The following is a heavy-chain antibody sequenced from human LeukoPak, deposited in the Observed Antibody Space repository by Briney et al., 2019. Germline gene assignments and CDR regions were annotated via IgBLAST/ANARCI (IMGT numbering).Heavy chain of an antibody. CDR2: IYSSGST. CDR1: GESINSFY. Sequence: TSETLSLTCTVSGESINSFYWSRIRQPAGKGLEWIGRIYSSGSTNYSPSLKSRVTMSVDTSKNQFSLKLSSVTAADTAVYYCARDVVAAAGSFDYWGQGTQVTVSS. J-gene: IGHJ4*02. D-gene: IGHD6-13*01. CDR3: ARDVVAAAGSFDY. V-gene: IGHV4-4*07.